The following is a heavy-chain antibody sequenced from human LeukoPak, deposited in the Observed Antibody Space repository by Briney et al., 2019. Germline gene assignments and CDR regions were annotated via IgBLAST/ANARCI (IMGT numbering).Heavy chain of an antibody. CDR1: GYTFSGYY. D-gene: IGHD1-26*01. J-gene: IGHJ3*01. Sequence: ASVKLSCKASGYTFSGYYMHWVRQAPGQGLEWMACIYPNSGDTYYAQTFQGRVTVTRDKSNSTAFMEVSRLASDDTRVYYCAGSGSDGVDFWGQGTMVTVSS. CDR3: AGSGSDGVDF. CDR2: IYPNSGDT. V-gene: IGHV1-2*02.